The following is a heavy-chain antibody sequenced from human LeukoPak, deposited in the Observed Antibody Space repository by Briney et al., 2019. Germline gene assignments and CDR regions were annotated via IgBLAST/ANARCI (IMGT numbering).Heavy chain of an antibody. CDR1: GFTFSGYG. V-gene: IGHV3-48*04. J-gene: IGHJ4*02. D-gene: IGHD3-10*01. CDR3: ARGYYGSGDY. CDR2: ISSSSSTI. Sequence: GGSLRLSCAASGFTFSGYGMNWVRQAPGKGLEWVSYISSSSSTIYYADSVKGRFTISRDNAKNSLYLQMNSLRAEDTAVYYCARGYYGSGDYWGQGTLVTVSS.